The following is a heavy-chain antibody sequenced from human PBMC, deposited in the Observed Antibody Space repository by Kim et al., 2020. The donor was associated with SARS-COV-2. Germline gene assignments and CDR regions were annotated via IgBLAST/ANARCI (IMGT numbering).Heavy chain of an antibody. CDR3: ARGGGYGYRNGDY. V-gene: IGHV4-34*01. J-gene: IGHJ4*02. CDR1: GGSFSGYY. Sequence: SETLSLTCAVYGGSFSGYYWSWIRQPPGKGLEWIGEINHSGSTNYNPSLKSRVTISVDTSKNQFSLKLSSVTAADTAVYYCARGGGYGYRNGDYWGQGTLVTVSS. CDR2: INHSGST. D-gene: IGHD5-18*01.